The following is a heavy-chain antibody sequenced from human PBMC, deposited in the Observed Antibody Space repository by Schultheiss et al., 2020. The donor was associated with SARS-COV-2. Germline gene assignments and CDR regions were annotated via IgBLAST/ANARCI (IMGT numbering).Heavy chain of an antibody. J-gene: IGHJ6*04. CDR3: ARGTGDSTEYYAYGLDV. CDR1: GGPMSRGGYY. Sequence: SQTLSLTCTVSGGPMSRGGYYWSWIRQHPGKGLEWIGSIYFTGTTYYNPSLKSRVTLSRDTSKNQFSLSLRSVTAADTAVYYCARGTGDSTEYYAYGLDVWGGGTTVTVSS. D-gene: IGHD7-27*01. V-gene: IGHV4-31*03. CDR2: IYFTGTT.